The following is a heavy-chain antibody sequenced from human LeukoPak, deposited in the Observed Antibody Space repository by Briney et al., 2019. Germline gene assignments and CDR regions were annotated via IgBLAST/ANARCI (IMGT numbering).Heavy chain of an antibody. V-gene: IGHV4-59*01. CDR3: ARHRRGYLDY. Sequence: PSETLSLTCTVSGGSISSYYWSWIRQPPGKGLEWIGYIYYSGSTNYNPSLKSRVTVSVDTSKNQFSLKLSSVTAADTAVYYCARHRRGYLDYWGQGTLVTVCS. D-gene: IGHD5-12*01. CDR2: IYYSGST. CDR1: GGSISSYY. J-gene: IGHJ4*02.